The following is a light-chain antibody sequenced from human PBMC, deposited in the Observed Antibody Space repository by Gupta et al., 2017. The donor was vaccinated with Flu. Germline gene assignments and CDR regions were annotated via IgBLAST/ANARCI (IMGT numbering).Light chain of an antibody. Sequence: VSGSPGQSIAISCTGTSNDIGAYNYVSWYQQHPGKAPKLMIYEVSSRPSGVSNRFSASKSANTASLTISGLQAEDEADYYCSSYTSSTTWVFGGGTKLTVL. CDR1: SNDIGAYNY. J-gene: IGLJ3*02. V-gene: IGLV2-14*01. CDR2: EVS. CDR3: SSYTSSTTWV.